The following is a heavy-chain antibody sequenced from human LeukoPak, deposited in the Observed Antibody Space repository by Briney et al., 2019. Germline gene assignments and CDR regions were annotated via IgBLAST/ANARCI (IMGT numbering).Heavy chain of an antibody. V-gene: IGHV3-30*04. CDR2: ISYDGSNK. CDR3: PRDVGYCSGGSCYSLDY. Sequence: GGSLRLSCAASGFTFSSYAVHWVRQAPGKGLEWVAVISYDGSNKYYADSVKGRFTISRDNSKNTLYLQMNSLRAEDTAVYYCPRDVGYCSGGSCYSLDYWGQGTLVTVSS. CDR1: GFTFSSYA. D-gene: IGHD2-15*01. J-gene: IGHJ4*02.